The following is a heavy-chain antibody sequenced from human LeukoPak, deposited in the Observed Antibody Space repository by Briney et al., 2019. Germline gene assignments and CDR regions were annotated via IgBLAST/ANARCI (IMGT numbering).Heavy chain of an antibody. CDR2: INPNSGGT. J-gene: IGHJ5*02. D-gene: IGHD6-19*01. CDR3: ARGAKQWLPRNWFDP. CDR1: GYTFTGYY. V-gene: IGHV1-2*02. Sequence: GASVNVSCKASGYTFTGYYMHWVRQAPGQGLEWMGWINPNSGGTNYAQKFQGRVTMTRDTSISTAYMELSRLRSDDTAVYYCARGAKQWLPRNWFDPWGQGTLVTVSS.